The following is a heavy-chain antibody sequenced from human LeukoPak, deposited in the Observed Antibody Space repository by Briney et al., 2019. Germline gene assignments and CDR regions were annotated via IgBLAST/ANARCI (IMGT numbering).Heavy chain of an antibody. CDR2: IKQDGSEK. CDR3: ARDDLWFPDY. D-gene: IGHD3-10*01. V-gene: IGHV3-7*01. Sequence: PGGSLRLSCAASGFTVSSNYMSWVRQAPGKGLEWVANIKQDGSEKYYVDSVKGRFTISRDNAKNSLYLQMNSLRAEDTAVYYCARDDLWFPDYWGQGTLVTVSS. CDR1: GFTVSSNY. J-gene: IGHJ4*02.